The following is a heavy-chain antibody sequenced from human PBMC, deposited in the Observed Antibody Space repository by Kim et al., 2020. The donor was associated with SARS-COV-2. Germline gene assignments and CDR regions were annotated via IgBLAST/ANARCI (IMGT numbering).Heavy chain of an antibody. D-gene: IGHD4-4*01. Sequence: SVKVSCKASGGTFSSYAISWVRQAPGQGLEWMGGIIPIFGTANYAQKFQGRVTITADESTSTAYMELSSLRSEDTAVYYCARDTGRGYYFDYWGQGTLVTVSS. CDR3: ARDTGRGYYFDY. V-gene: IGHV1-69*13. J-gene: IGHJ4*02. CDR1: GGTFSSYA. CDR2: IIPIFGTA.